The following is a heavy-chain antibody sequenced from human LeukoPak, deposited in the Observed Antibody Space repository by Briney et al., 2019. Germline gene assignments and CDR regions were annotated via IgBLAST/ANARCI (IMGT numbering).Heavy chain of an antibody. CDR1: GYSISSGYY. CDR3: ARVSVTAID. Sequence: SETLSLTCAVSGYSISSGYYWGWIRQPPGKGLEWIGSIYHSGSTYYNPSLKSRVTISVDTSKNQFSLKLSSVTAADTAVYYCARVSVTAIDWGQGTLVTVSS. CDR2: IYHSGST. J-gene: IGHJ4*02. V-gene: IGHV4-38-2*01. D-gene: IGHD3-16*02.